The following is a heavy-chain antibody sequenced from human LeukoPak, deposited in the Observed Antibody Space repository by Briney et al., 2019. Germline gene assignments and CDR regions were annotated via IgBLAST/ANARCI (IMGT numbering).Heavy chain of an antibody. V-gene: IGHV4-39*01. D-gene: IGHD5-18*01. J-gene: IGHJ4*02. CDR3: ASPRGFSYGYFDY. Sequence: SETLSLTCTVSGGSISSSSAYWGWIRQPPGKGLEWIGSIYYRKNTYYNPSLKSRVTISADTSKNQFSLTLGSVNATDTAVYYCASPRGFSYGYFDYWGQGTLVTVSS. CDR1: GGSISSSSAY. CDR2: IYYRKNT.